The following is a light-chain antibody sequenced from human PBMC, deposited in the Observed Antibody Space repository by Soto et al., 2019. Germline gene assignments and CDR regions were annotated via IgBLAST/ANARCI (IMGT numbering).Light chain of an antibody. CDR1: SSNIGAGFD. J-gene: IGLJ1*01. Sequence: QSALTQPPSVSGAPGQRVTISCTGTSSNIGAGFDVHWYQKVPGTAPKLLIFDNTNRPSGVSDRFSASRSGTSASLAITGLQAGDEADYYCAVWDDSLNGYVFGTGTKLTVL. V-gene: IGLV1-40*01. CDR3: AVWDDSLNGYV. CDR2: DNT.